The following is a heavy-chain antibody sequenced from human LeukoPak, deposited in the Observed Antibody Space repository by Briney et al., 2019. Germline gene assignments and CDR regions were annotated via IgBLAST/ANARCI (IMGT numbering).Heavy chain of an antibody. V-gene: IGHV4-59*11. J-gene: IGHJ4*02. CDR1: GASISALY. D-gene: IGHD6-19*01. CDR2: TYYSGRP. CDR3: ARGRSYGYSSGWYQPYFDY. Sequence: SETLSLTCAVYGASISALYWGWIRQSPGKGLEWIGYTYYSGRPTYNPSLKSRVTISLDTSKNQFSLRVNSVTAADTAVYYCARGRSYGYSSGWYQPYFDYWGQGTLVTVSS.